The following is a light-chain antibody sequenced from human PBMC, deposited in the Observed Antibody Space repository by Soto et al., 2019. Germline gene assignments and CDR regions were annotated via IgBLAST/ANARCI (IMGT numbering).Light chain of an antibody. Sequence: EIVFTQSPGTLAFAPGERATPSCRASQSVSSYLAWYQQKPGQAPRLLIYDASNRATGIPARFSGSGSGTDFTLTISSLEPEDFAVYYCQQRSNWPSITFGQGTRLEIK. CDR3: QQRSNWPSIT. V-gene: IGKV3-11*01. J-gene: IGKJ5*01. CDR1: QSVSSY. CDR2: DAS.